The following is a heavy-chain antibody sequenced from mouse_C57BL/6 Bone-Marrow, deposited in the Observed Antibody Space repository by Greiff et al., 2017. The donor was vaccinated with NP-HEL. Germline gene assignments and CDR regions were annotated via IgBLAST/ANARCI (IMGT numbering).Heavy chain of an antibody. V-gene: IGHV14-4*01. CDR2: IDPENGDT. Sequence: VQLQQSGAELVRPGASVKLSCTASGFNIKDDYMHWVKQRPEQGLEWIGWIDPENGDTEYASKFQGQATITADTSSNTSYLQLSSLTSEDTAVYYCTTIYGAYWGQGTLVTVSA. J-gene: IGHJ3*01. CDR3: TTIYGAY. D-gene: IGHD1-1*01. CDR1: GFNIKDDY.